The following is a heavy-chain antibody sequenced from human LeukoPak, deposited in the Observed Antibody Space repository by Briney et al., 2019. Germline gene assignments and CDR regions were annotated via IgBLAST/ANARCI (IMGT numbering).Heavy chain of an antibody. CDR1: GFSISRYW. J-gene: IGHJ4*02. V-gene: IGHV3-7*05. Sequence: GGSLRLSCAASGFSISRYWMAWVRQAPGKGLEWVAHIKEDGREKNYVDPVKGRFTISRDNAKNSVYLQMSSLRVEDTAVYYCVRDDYLGYWGQGTLVTVSS. D-gene: IGHD3-16*01. CDR2: IKEDGREK. CDR3: VRDDYLGY.